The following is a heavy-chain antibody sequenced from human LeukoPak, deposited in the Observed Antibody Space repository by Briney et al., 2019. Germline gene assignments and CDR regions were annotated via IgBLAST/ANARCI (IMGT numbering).Heavy chain of an antibody. Sequence: GESLKISCKASGNSITTYWIGWVRQKPGKGLEWMGLIFPGDSDTKYSPSFQGQVTISADKSITTAYLQWASLKAADSAMYYCARQTTLSRGWYFDLWGLGTLVTVSS. CDR1: GNSITTYW. V-gene: IGHV5-51*01. CDR3: ARQTTLSRGWYFDL. D-gene: IGHD4-17*01. J-gene: IGHJ2*01. CDR2: IFPGDSDT.